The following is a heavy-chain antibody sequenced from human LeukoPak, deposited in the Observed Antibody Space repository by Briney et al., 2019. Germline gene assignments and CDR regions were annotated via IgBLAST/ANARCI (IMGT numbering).Heavy chain of an antibody. CDR1: GFTFGGYS. Sequence: GGSLRLSCAASGFTFGGYSMNWVRQAPGKGLEWVSSISSSSSYIYYADSVKGRFTISRDNAKNSLYLQMNSLRAEDTAVYYCATTREGYSYGFFDYWGQGTLVTVSS. J-gene: IGHJ4*02. V-gene: IGHV3-21*01. CDR3: ATTREGYSYGFFDY. CDR2: ISSSSSYI. D-gene: IGHD5-18*01.